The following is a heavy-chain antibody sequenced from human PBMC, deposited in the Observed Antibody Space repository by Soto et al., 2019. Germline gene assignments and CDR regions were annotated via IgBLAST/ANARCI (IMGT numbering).Heavy chain of an antibody. CDR3: AKDAVPGNGNLDWFDP. J-gene: IGHJ5*02. D-gene: IGHD6-19*01. Sequence: EVQLLESGGGLVQTGGSLRLSCVASGFTFRNYAMSWVRQAPGKGLEWVSSIRGGSGGTYYADSVTGRFTVSRDASKETLYLLMGGLRVDETAVYFCAKDAVPGNGNLDWFDPWGPGTLVTVSS. CDR1: GFTFRNYA. V-gene: IGHV3-23*01. CDR2: IRGGSGGT.